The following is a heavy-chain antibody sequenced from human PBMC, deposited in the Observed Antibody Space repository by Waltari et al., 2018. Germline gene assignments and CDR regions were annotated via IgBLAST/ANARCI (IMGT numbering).Heavy chain of an antibody. D-gene: IGHD6-19*01. CDR3: ARGDNKWLETPFEY. CDR2: ISPHSNYI. V-gene: IGHV3-21*01. J-gene: IGHJ4*02. CDR1: GVSIYTYS. Sequence: EVQLVESGGGLVKPGGSLRLSCDASGVSIYTYSMKWVRQAPGKGLVWVASISPHSNYISYADSLGGRFTIARDNAKNSVFLQMNGLRAEDTAVYYCARGDNKWLETPFEYWGQGTLVTVSS.